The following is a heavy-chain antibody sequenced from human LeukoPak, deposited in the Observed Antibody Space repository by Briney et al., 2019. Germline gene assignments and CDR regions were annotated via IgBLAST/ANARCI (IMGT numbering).Heavy chain of an antibody. CDR3: AREVGINAFDI. D-gene: IGHD2-21*01. Sequence: ASVQVSCKVSGYTFSDYYIYWMRQAPGQGLEYMGWISPNSGGTNYAQKFQGRVTMTRDTSISTAYMELSRLISDDTAVYYCAREVGINAFDIWGQGTMVTASS. V-gene: IGHV1-2*02. CDR2: ISPNSGGT. J-gene: IGHJ3*02. CDR1: GYTFSDYY.